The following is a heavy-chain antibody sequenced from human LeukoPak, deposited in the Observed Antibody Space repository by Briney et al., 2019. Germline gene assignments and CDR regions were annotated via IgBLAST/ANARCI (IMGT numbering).Heavy chain of an antibody. Sequence: SETLSLTCAVYGGSFSGYYWSWIRQPPGKGLEWIGEINHSGSTNYNPSLKSRVTISVDTSKNQFSLKLSSVTAADTAVYYCARAKRGYQRAIGPPDYWGQGTLVTVSS. V-gene: IGHV4-34*01. CDR1: GGSFSGYY. CDR3: ARAKRGYQRAIGPPDY. D-gene: IGHD3/OR15-3a*01. J-gene: IGHJ4*02. CDR2: INHSGST.